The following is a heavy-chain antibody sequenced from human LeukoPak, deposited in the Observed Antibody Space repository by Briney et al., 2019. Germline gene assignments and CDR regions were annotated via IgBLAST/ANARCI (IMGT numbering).Heavy chain of an antibody. CDR2: IWYDGSNK. J-gene: IGHJ3*02. CDR1: GFTFSDYY. Sequence: GGSLRLSCAASGFTFSDYYMSWVRQAPGKGLEWVAVIWYDGSNKYYADSVKGRFTISRDNSKNTLYLQMNSLRAEDTAVYYCARDRVEQWLRVTSAFDIWGQGTMVTVSS. V-gene: IGHV3-33*08. CDR3: ARDRVEQWLRVTSAFDI. D-gene: IGHD6-19*01.